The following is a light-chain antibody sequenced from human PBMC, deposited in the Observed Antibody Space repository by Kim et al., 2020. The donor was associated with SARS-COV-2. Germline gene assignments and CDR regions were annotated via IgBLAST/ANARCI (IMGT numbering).Light chain of an antibody. V-gene: IGLV3-1*01. CDR2: QDS. CDR3: QAWDSSLYV. Sequence: VSPGQTASITCSGDKLGDKYACWYQQKPDQSPVLVIYQDSKRPSGIPERFSGSNSGNTATLTISGTQAMDEADYYCQAWDSSLYVFGTGTKVTVL. CDR1: KLGDKY. J-gene: IGLJ1*01.